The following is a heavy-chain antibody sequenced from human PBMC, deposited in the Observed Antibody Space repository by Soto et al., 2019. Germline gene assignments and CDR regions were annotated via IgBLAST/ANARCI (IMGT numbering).Heavy chain of an antibody. CDR2: IYDSGRT. V-gene: IGHV4-31*03. Sequence: QVQLQQSGPGLVTPSQTLSLTCTVSGGSITSGGYYWSWIRQPPGKGLEWIGYIYDSGRTYHNPSLKGRVTISVATPKTRFSLKLSSGTGAVTAVYYCARSVFPWGQGTLVSVSS. CDR1: GGSITSGGYY. CDR3: ARSVFP. J-gene: IGHJ5*02.